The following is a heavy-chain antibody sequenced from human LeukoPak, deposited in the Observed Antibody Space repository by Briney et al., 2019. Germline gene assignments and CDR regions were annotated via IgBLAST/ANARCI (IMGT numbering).Heavy chain of an antibody. CDR2: IRSKANSYAT. CDR1: GFTFSGSA. CDR3: TRHKTYYHYMDV. Sequence: GGSLRLSCAASGFTFSGSAMHWVRQASGKGLEWVGRIRSKANSYATAYVASVKGRFTISRDDSKNTAYLQMNSLKTEDTAVYYCTRHKTYYHYMDVWGKGTTVTVSS. J-gene: IGHJ6*03. V-gene: IGHV3-73*01.